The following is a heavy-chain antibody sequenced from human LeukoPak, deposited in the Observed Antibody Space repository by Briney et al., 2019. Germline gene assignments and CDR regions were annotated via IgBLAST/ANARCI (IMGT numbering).Heavy chain of an antibody. CDR3: VPAFKREAPPPGFDF. D-gene: IGHD1-14*01. J-gene: IGHJ4*02. CDR1: GFTFSSYS. Sequence: GGSLRLSCAASGFTFSSYSMTWVRQTPGKGLQWVSYISSGSSTVYYADSVRGRFTISRDNSKNTLYLQMNSLTPEDTAVYYCVPAFKREAPPPGFDFWGQGTLVTVSS. V-gene: IGHV3-48*01. CDR2: ISSGSSTV.